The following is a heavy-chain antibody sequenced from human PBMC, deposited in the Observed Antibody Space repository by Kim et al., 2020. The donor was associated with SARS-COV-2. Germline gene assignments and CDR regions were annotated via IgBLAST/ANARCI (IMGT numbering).Heavy chain of an antibody. V-gene: IGHV3-21*01. CDR1: GFTFSSYS. D-gene: IGHD5-12*01. J-gene: IGHJ4*02. CDR3: ARYRRRDGYNGAFDY. Sequence: GGSLRLSCAASGFTFSSYSMNWVRQAPGKGLEWVSSISSSSSYIYYADSVKGRFTISRDNAKNSLYLQMNSLRAEDTAVYYCARYRRRDGYNGAFDYWGQGTLVTVSS. CDR2: ISSSSSYI.